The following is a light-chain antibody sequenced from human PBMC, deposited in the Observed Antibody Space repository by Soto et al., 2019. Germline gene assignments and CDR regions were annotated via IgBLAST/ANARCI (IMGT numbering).Light chain of an antibody. Sequence: AIQRTQSTSSISASVGDRVTISCRASQGIGNALGWYQQKPGKPPKVLIYGASNLQSGVPPRFSGSGSGTDCTLAISSLQHEDSVTDYCLQDINYPWTFGQGTKVDIK. J-gene: IGKJ1*01. CDR3: LQDINYPWT. CDR2: GAS. V-gene: IGKV1-6*01. CDR1: QGIGNA.